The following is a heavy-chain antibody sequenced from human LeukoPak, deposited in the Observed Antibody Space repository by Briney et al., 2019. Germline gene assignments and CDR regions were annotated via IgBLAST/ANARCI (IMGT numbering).Heavy chain of an antibody. Sequence: GGSLRLSXAASGFTFSSYAMSWVRQAPGKGLEWVSAISGSGGSTYHADSVKGRFTISRDNSKNTLYLQMNSLRAEDTAVYYFAKGLRQDYFDYWGQGTLVTVSS. CDR1: GFTFSSYA. J-gene: IGHJ4*02. CDR2: ISGSGGST. D-gene: IGHD2-15*01. V-gene: IGHV3-23*01. CDR3: AKGLRQDYFDY.